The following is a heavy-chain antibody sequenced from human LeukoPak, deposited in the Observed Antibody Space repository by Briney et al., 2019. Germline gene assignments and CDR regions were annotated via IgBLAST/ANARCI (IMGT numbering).Heavy chain of an antibody. Sequence: SETLSLTCTVSGYFISSGYYWGWIRQPPGKGLEWIGSIYHSGSTYYNPSLKSRVTISVDMSKNQFSLKLSSVTAADTAVYYCARDGLAGGDYWGQGTLVTVSS. CDR3: ARDGLAGGDY. J-gene: IGHJ4*02. V-gene: IGHV4-38-2*02. CDR2: IYHSGST. D-gene: IGHD3-10*01. CDR1: GYFISSGYY.